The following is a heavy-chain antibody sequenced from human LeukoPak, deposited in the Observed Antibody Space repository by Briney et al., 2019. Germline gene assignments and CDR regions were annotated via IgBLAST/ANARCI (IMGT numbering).Heavy chain of an antibody. Sequence: PGGALRLSCAASGFTFSSYGMHWVRQAPGKGLEWVAVIWYDGSNKYYADSVKGRFTISRDNSKNTLYLQMNSLRAEDTAVYYCARVPMVRTHWDWFDPWGQGTLVTVSS. J-gene: IGHJ5*02. CDR3: ARVPMVRTHWDWFDP. CDR1: GFTFSSYG. D-gene: IGHD3-10*01. V-gene: IGHV3-33*01. CDR2: IWYDGSNK.